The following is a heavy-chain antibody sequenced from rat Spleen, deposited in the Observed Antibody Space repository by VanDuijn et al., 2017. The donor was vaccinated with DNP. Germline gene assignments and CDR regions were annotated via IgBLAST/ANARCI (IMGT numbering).Heavy chain of an antibody. V-gene: IGHV5-7*01. Sequence: EVQLVESGGGLVQPGRSLKLSCAASGLTFSDYNMAWVRQAPKKGLEWVATISYDGTGAHYRDSVKGRFTVSRDNAESTLYLQMDSLRSEDTATYYCARPDYWGQGVMVTVSS. CDR2: ISYDGTGA. CDR1: GLTFSDYN. CDR3: ARPDY. J-gene: IGHJ2*01.